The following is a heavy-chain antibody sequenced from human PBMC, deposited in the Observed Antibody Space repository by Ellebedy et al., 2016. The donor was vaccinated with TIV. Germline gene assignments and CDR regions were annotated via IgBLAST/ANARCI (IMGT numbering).Heavy chain of an antibody. CDR2: ISGSGGST. Sequence: GESLKISCAASGFTFSSYAMSWVRQAPGKGLEWVSGISGSGGSTYYADSVKGRFTISRDNSKNTLYLQMNSLRAEDTAVYYCASYVDTAMVFDYWGQGTLVTVSS. D-gene: IGHD5-18*01. CDR3: ASYVDTAMVFDY. CDR1: GFTFSSYA. V-gene: IGHV3-23*01. J-gene: IGHJ4*02.